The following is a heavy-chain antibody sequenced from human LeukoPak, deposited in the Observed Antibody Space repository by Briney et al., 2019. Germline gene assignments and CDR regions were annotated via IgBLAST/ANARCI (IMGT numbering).Heavy chain of an antibody. CDR1: GGSFSGYY. Sequence: PSETLSLTCAVYGGSFSGYYWSWIRQPAGKGLEWIGRIYTSGSTNYNPSLKSRVTMSVDTSKNQFSLKLSSVTAADTAVYYCASGDIVGATLDYWGQGTLVTVSS. J-gene: IGHJ4*02. D-gene: IGHD1-26*01. V-gene: IGHV4-59*10. CDR2: IYTSGST. CDR3: ASGDIVGATLDY.